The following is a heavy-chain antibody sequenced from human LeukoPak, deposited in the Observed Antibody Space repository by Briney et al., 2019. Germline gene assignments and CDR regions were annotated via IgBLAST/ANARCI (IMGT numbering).Heavy chain of an antibody. CDR2: INHSGST. CDR1: GGSFSGYY. V-gene: IGHV4-34*01. Sequence: PSETLTLTCAVYGGSFSGYYWSWIRQPPGKGLEWIGEINHSGSTNYNPSLKSRVTISVDTSKNQFSLKLSSVTAADTAVYYCARGRWFDPWGQGTLVTVSS. CDR3: ARGRWFDP. J-gene: IGHJ5*02.